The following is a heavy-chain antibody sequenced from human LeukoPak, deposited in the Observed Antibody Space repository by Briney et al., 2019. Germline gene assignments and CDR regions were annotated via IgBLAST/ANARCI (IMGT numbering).Heavy chain of an antibody. V-gene: IGHV1-46*01. J-gene: IGHJ4*02. Sequence: ASVKVSCKASGYTFTSYYMHWVRQAPGQGLEWMGIINPSGGSTSYAQKFQGRVTMTRDMSTSTVYMELSSLRSEDTAAYYCARDHSHYYFDYWGQGTLVTVSS. CDR2: INPSGGST. D-gene: IGHD2-21*01. CDR3: ARDHSHYYFDY. CDR1: GYTFTSYY.